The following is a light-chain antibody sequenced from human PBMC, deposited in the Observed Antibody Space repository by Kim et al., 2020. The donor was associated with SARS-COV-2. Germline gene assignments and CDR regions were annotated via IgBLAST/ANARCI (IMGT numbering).Light chain of an antibody. Sequence: GQSLTFACTERCRDVGADHYVLWFRHHPDKALKLMIYDVSLLPTGVSKRFSGSKSGTTASLTISGLHAEDEADYFCSTYTDCEMFGGGTQLTVL. CDR3: STYTDCEM. CDR2: DVS. V-gene: IGLV2-14*03. CDR1: CRDVGADHY. J-gene: IGLJ3*02.